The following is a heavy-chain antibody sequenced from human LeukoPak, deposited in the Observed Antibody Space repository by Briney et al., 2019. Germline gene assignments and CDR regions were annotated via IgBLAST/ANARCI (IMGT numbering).Heavy chain of an antibody. V-gene: IGHV3-23*01. Sequence: PGGSLRLSCAASGFTFSSYAMSWVRQAPGKGLEWVSAISGSGGSTYYADSVKGRFAISRDNSKNTLYLQMNSLRAEDTAVYYCAKDYSGWRGYFDYWGQGTLVTVSS. CDR1: GFTFSSYA. J-gene: IGHJ4*02. D-gene: IGHD6-19*01. CDR2: ISGSGGST. CDR3: AKDYSGWRGYFDY.